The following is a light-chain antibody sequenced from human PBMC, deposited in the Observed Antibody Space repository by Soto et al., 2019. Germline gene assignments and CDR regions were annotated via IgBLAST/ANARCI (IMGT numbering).Light chain of an antibody. J-gene: IGLJ2*01. CDR1: SSDVGGYNY. V-gene: IGLV2-8*01. Sequence: QSALTQPPSASGSPGQSVTISCTGTSSDVGGYNYVSWYQQHPGKAPKLMIYEVNRRPSGVPDRFSGSKSGNTASLTVSGLQAADEANYYCSSYVGNNNVVFGGGTKLTV. CDR2: EVN. CDR3: SSYVGNNNVV.